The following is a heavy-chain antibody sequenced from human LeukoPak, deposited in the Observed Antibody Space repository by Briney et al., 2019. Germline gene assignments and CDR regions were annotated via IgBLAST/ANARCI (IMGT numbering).Heavy chain of an antibody. D-gene: IGHD3-22*01. CDR2: IYTSGST. Sequence: SETLSLTCTVSTGSIANYYWSWIRQPAGKGLEWIGRIYTSGSTNYNPSLKSRVTMSVDTSKNQFSLKLRSVTAADTAVYYCARASLFYNDSSGYYYWGQGILVTVSS. J-gene: IGHJ4*02. CDR1: TGSIANYY. V-gene: IGHV4-4*07. CDR3: ARASLFYNDSSGYYY.